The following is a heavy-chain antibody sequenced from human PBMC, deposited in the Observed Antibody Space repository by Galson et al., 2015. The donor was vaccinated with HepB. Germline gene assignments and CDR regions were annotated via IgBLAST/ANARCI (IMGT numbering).Heavy chain of an antibody. CDR2: IDTNTGNP. CDR3: ARESVRYSSSWNNWFDP. D-gene: IGHD6-13*01. CDR1: GYTFTSYA. V-gene: IGHV7-4-1*02. J-gene: IGHJ5*02. Sequence: SVKVSCKASGYTFTSYAMNWVRQAPGQGLEWMGWIDTNTGNPTYAQGFTGRFVFSLDTSVSTAYLQISSLKAEDTAVYYCARESVRYSSSWNNWFDPWGQGTLVTVSS.